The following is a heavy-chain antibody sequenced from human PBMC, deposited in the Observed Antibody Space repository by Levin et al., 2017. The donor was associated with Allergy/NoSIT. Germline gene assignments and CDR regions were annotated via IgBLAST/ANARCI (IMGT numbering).Heavy chain of an antibody. CDR1: GFTFSSYG. D-gene: IGHD5-24*01. V-gene: IGHV3-30*18. Sequence: GESLKISCAASGFTFSSYGMHWVRQAPGKGLEWVAVISYDGSNKYYADSVKGRFTISRDNSKNTLYLQMNSLRAEDTAVYYCAKGTPRDGYPWYFDYWGQGTLVTVSS. CDR3: AKGTPRDGYPWYFDY. CDR2: ISYDGSNK. J-gene: IGHJ4*02.